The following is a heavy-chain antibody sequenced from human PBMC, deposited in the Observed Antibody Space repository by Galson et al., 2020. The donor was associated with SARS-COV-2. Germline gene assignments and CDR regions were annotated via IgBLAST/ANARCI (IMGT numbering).Heavy chain of an antibody. J-gene: IGHJ4*02. CDR2: IHSSGST. V-gene: IGHV4-59*08. Sequence: SETLSLMCTVSGGSISGYYWSWIRQPPGKGLEWIGYIHSSGSTKYNPSLTSRLTISVDTSKNQFSLKLTSVTAADTAVYFCAKYNGNYFYYWGQGTLVTVSS. CDR3: AKYNGNYFYY. CDR1: GGSISGYY. D-gene: IGHD1-26*01.